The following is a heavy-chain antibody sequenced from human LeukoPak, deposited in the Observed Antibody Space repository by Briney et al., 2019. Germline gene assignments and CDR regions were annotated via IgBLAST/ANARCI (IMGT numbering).Heavy chain of an antibody. CDR1: GYGFTSYW. V-gene: IGHV5-51*01. CDR2: IRPSDSDT. D-gene: IGHD6-13*01. Sequence: GESLKISFKGSGYGFTSYWIAWVRQMPGEGLAWMGIIRPSDSDTRYSPSFQGQVTISADKSINTAYLQWSSLKASDTAMYYCARHRYSSSWTDFDSWGQGTLVTVSS. CDR3: ARHRYSSSWTDFDS. J-gene: IGHJ4*02.